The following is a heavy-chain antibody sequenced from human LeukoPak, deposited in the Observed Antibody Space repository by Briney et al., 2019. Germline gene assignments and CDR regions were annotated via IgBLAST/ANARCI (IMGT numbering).Heavy chain of an antibody. Sequence: GESLKISCKGSGYRFTSYWIGWVRQMPGKGLEWMGIIYPGDSDTRYSPSFQGQVTISADKSISTAYLQWSSLKASDTAMYNCARGGYYDSNGYTPFDYWGQGTLVTVSS. V-gene: IGHV5-51*01. CDR2: IYPGDSDT. D-gene: IGHD3-22*01. J-gene: IGHJ4*02. CDR1: GYRFTSYW. CDR3: ARGGYYDSNGYTPFDY.